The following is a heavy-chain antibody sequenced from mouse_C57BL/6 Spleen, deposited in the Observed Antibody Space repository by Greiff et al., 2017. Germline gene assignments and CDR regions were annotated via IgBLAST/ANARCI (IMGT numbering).Heavy chain of an antibody. CDR3: EREGPYYGSSYDY. CDR2: ISSGSSTI. D-gene: IGHD1-1*01. CDR1: GFTFSDYG. Sequence: EVMLVESGGGLVKPGGSLKLSCAASGFTFSDYGMHWVRQAPEKGLEWVAYISSGSSTIYYADTVKGRFTISRDNAKNTLFLQMTSLRSEDTAMYYCEREGPYYGSSYDYWGQGTTLTVSS. V-gene: IGHV5-17*01. J-gene: IGHJ2*01.